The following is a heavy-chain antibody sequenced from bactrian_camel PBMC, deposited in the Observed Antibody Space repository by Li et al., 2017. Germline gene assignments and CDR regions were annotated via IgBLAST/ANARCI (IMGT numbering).Heavy chain of an antibody. D-gene: IGHD1*01. CDR1: GYTYSR. CDR2: IDSVGRI. Sequence: HVQLVESGGGSVQAGGSLRLSCAASGYTYSRMGWFRQAPGKEGEGVVDIDSVGRITYAESVKGRFTISRDNAKNAVYLQMDSLKPEDTAMYYCAASRWYRGRDMITLLKNPSLWNYWGQGTQVTVS. CDR3: AASRWYRGRDMITLLKNPSLWNY. J-gene: IGHJ4*01. V-gene: IGHV3S53*01.